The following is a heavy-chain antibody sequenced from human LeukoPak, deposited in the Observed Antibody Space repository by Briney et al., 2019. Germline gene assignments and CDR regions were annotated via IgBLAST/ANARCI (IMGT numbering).Heavy chain of an antibody. V-gene: IGHV1-69*04. CDR3: ARPENGYSGYDFDY. CDR1: GYTFTSYD. Sequence: ASVKVSCKASGYTFTSYDINWVRQAPGQGLEWMGRIIPILGIANYAQKFQGRVTITADKSTSTAYMELSSLRSEDTAVYYCARPENGYSGYDFDYWGQGTLVTVSS. J-gene: IGHJ4*02. CDR2: IIPILGIA. D-gene: IGHD5-12*01.